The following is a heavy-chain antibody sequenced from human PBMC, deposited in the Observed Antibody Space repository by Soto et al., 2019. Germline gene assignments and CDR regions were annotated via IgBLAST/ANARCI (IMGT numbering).Heavy chain of an antibody. D-gene: IGHD3-22*01. CDR1: GYTFTGYY. CDR3: ARTFGGTYYDSSGSHFDY. V-gene: IGHV1-2*02. J-gene: IGHJ4*02. Sequence: ASVKVSCKASGYTFTGYYMHWVRQAPGQGLEWMGWINPNSGGTNYAQKFQGRVTMTRDTSISTAYMELSRLRSDDTAVYYCARTFGGTYYDSSGSHFDYWGQGTLVTVSS. CDR2: INPNSGGT.